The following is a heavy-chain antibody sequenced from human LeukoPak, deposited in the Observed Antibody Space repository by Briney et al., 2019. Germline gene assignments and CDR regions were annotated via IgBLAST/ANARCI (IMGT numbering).Heavy chain of an antibody. V-gene: IGHV4-39*01. CDR2: LYYSGST. CDR1: GGSISSSSYY. D-gene: IGHD3-3*01. CDR3: ARQDILEWFPGGRWFDP. Sequence: SETLSLTCTVSGGSISSSSYYWGWIRQPPGKGLEWIGSLYYSGSTYYNPSLKSRVTISVDTSKNQFSLKLSFVTAADTAVYYCARQDILEWFPGGRWFDPWGQGTLVTVSS. J-gene: IGHJ5*02.